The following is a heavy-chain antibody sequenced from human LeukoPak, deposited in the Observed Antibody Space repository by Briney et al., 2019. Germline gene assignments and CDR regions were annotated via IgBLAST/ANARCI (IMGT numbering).Heavy chain of an antibody. CDR1: GYTFTGYY. V-gene: IGHV1-2*02. CDR3: ARAQYFDWLSVY. D-gene: IGHD3-9*01. CDR2: INPNSGGT. Sequence: GASVKVSCKASGYTFTGYYIHWVRQAPGQGLEWMGWINPNSGGTDYAQKFQGRVTMTRDTSISTAYMELSRLSSDDTAVYYCARAQYFDWLSVYWGQGTLVTVFS. J-gene: IGHJ4*02.